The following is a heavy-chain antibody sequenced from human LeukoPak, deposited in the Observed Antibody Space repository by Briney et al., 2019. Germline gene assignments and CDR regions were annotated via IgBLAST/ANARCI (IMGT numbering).Heavy chain of an antibody. CDR3: AKDTMFYDILTGYPHFDY. J-gene: IGHJ4*02. Sequence: GGSLRLSCAASGFTFSSFAVSWVRQAPGKGLEWVSAISGTGDNTHYAYSVKGRFTISRDNSKNTLYLQMNTLRAEDTAVYYCAKDTMFYDILTGYPHFDYWGQGTLVTVSS. CDR1: GFTFSSFA. CDR2: ISGTGDNT. V-gene: IGHV3-23*01. D-gene: IGHD3-9*01.